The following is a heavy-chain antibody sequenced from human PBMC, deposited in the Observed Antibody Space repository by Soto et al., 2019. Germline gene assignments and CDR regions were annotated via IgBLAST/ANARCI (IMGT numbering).Heavy chain of an antibody. J-gene: IGHJ6*02. D-gene: IGHD1-7*01. CDR1: GGSFSGYY. V-gene: IGHV4-34*01. CDR3: AGAPPFINWNYVSLYYYYGMDV. CDR2: INHSGST. Sequence: SETLSLTCAVYGGSFSGYYWSWIRQPPGKGLEWIGEINHSGSTNYNPSLKSRVTISVDTSKNQFSLKLSSVTAADTAVYYCAGAPPFINWNYVSLYYYYGMDVWGQGTTVTV.